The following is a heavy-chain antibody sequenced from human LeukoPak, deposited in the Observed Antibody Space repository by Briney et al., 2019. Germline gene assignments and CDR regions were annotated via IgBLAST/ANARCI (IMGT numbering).Heavy chain of an antibody. V-gene: IGHV4-59*01. D-gene: IGHD3-22*01. CDR2: IYYSGST. J-gene: IGHJ4*02. CDR1: GGSISSYY. CDR3: ARAVYYDSSGYLFDY. Sequence: SETLSLTCTVSGGSISSYYWSWIRQHPGKGLEWSGYIYYSGSTTYNPSLKSRVTLSVDTSKHQFSLKLSSVTAADTAVYYCARAVYYDSSGYLFDYWGQGTLVTVSS.